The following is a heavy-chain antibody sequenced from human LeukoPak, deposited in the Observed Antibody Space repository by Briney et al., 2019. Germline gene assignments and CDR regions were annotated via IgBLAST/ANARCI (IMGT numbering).Heavy chain of an antibody. J-gene: IGHJ6*03. Sequence: GESLKISCKGSGYSFTSYWIGWVRQMPGKGLEWMGIIYPGDSDTRYSPSFQGQVTISADKSISTAYLQWSSLKASDTAMYSCGRLTRKTTSGELLYAYYNYRDVWGKGTTVTVSS. CDR3: GRLTRKTTSGELLYAYYNYRDV. CDR1: GYSFTSYW. D-gene: IGHD3-10*01. CDR2: IYPGDSDT. V-gene: IGHV5-51*01.